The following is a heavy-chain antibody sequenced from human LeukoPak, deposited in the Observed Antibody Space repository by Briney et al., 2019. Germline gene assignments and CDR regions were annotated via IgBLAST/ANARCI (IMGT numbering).Heavy chain of an antibody. CDR3: ARDRSYTVLRHYFDY. Sequence: ASVKVSCKASGYTFTSYDINWVRQATGQGLEWMGWMNPNSGNTGYAQKFQGRFTISRDNSKNTLYLQMNSLRAEDTAVYYCARDRSYTVLRHYFDYWGQGTLVTVSS. J-gene: IGHJ4*02. D-gene: IGHD3-16*02. CDR1: GYTFTSYD. V-gene: IGHV1-8*02. CDR2: MNPNSGNT.